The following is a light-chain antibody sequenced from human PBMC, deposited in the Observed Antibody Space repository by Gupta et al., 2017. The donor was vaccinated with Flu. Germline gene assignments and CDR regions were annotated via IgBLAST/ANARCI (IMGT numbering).Light chain of an antibody. CDR3: QQYRSSLYT. J-gene: IGKJ2*01. CDR1: QSINSNY. CDR2: GAS. Sequence: DIVLTQSPGTLSLSPGESATLSCRVSQSINSNYLAWYQQKPGQAPRLLIFGASNRATGIPVRFSGSGSGTDFTLTISRLEPEDFAMYYCQQYRSSLYTFGQGTKLEI. V-gene: IGKV3-20*01.